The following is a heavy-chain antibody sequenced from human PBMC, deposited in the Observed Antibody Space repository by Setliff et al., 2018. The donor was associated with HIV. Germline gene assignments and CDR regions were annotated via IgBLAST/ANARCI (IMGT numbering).Heavy chain of an antibody. J-gene: IGHJ5*02. CDR1: GFTFSGFS. V-gene: IGHV4-38-2*01. CDR3: ARYGGNSFWFDP. CDR2: IYHSGST. D-gene: IGHD2-21*01. Sequence: NPGGSLRLSCAASGFTFSGFSMNWVRQAPGKGLEWIGSIYHSGSTYYNPSLKSRVTISVDTSKNQFSLKLISVTAADTAVYYCARYGGNSFWFDPWGQGTLVTVSS.